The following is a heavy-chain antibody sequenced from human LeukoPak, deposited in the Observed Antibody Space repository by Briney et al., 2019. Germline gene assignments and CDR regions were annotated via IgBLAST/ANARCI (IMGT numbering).Heavy chain of an antibody. Sequence: SETLSLTCAVYGGSFSGYYWSWIRQPPGKGLEWIGEINHSGSTNYNPSLKSRVTISVDTSKNQFSLKLSSVTAADTAVYYCARERWLQRRNWFDPWGQGTLVTVSS. CDR1: GGSFSGYY. D-gene: IGHD5-24*01. J-gene: IGHJ5*02. CDR3: ARERWLQRRNWFDP. V-gene: IGHV4-34*01. CDR2: INHSGST.